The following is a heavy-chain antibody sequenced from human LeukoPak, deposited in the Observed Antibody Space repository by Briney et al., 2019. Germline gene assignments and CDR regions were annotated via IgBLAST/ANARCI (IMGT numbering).Heavy chain of an antibody. V-gene: IGHV3-13*01. CDR1: GFTFSSYD. J-gene: IGHJ4*02. D-gene: IGHD2-2*01. CDR2: IGTAGDT. Sequence: GGSLRLSCAASGFTFSSYDMHWVRQATGKGLEWVSAIGTAGDTYYPGSVKGRFTISRENAKNSLYLQMNSLRAEDMALYYCAREYQLLMVGVFDYWGQGTLVTVSS. CDR3: AREYQLLMVGVFDY.